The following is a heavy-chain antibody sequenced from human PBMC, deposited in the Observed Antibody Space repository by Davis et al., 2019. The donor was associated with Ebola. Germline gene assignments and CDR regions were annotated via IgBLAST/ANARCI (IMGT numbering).Heavy chain of an antibody. CDR3: ARDGQWELTVDY. J-gene: IGHJ4*02. D-gene: IGHD1-26*01. V-gene: IGHV3-33*01. CDR1: GFTFSSYG. CDR2: IWYDGSNK. Sequence: PGGSLRLSCAASGFTFSSYGMHWVRQAPGKGLEWVAVIWYDGSNKYYADSVKGRFTIPRDNSKNTLYLQMNSLRAEDTAVYYCARDGQWELTVDYWGQGTLVTVSS.